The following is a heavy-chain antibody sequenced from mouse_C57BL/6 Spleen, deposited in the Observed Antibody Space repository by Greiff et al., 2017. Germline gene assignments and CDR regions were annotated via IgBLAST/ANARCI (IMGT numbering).Heavy chain of an antibody. CDR1: GYAFTNYL. Sequence: VKLMESGAELVRPGTSVKVSCKASGYAFTNYLIEWVKQRPGQGLEWIGVINPGSGGTNDNEKFKGKATLTADKSSSTAYMQLSSLTSEDSAVYFCARSRGSSYEGFAYWGQGTLVTVSA. D-gene: IGHD1-1*01. CDR2: INPGSGGT. J-gene: IGHJ3*01. CDR3: ARSRGSSYEGFAY. V-gene: IGHV1-54*01.